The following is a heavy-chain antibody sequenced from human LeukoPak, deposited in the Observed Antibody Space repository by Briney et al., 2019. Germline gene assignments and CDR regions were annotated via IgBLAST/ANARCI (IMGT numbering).Heavy chain of an antibody. CDR3: AKGGYSSSWYPFDY. CDR1: GFTFSSYA. J-gene: IGHJ4*02. V-gene: IGHV3-23*01. D-gene: IGHD6-13*01. CDR2: ISGSGGST. Sequence: GGSLRLSCAASGFTFSSYAMSWVRQAPGKGLEWVSAISGSGGSTYYADSVKGRFTISRDNSKNTLYLRMNSLRAEDTAVYYCAKGGYSSSWYPFDYWGQGTLVTVSS.